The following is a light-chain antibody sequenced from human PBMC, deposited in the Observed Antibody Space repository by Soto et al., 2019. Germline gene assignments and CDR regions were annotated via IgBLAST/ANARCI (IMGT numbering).Light chain of an antibody. CDR1: SSDVGDYNR. V-gene: IGLV2-14*01. J-gene: IGLJ3*02. Sequence: QSVLTQPPSVSGSPGQSITISCTGTSSDVGDYNRVSWYQHHPGKAPKLMIFEVTNRPSGISDRFSGFKSGSTASLTISELQPDDEADYYCISFTPSTTTHWEFGGGTKVTVL. CDR3: ISFTPSTTTHWE. CDR2: EVT.